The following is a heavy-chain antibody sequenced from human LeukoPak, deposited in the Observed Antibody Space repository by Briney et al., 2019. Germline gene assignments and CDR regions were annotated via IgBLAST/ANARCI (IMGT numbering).Heavy chain of an antibody. V-gene: IGHV1-2*02. CDR2: INPNNGGT. J-gene: IGHJ6*02. Sequence: ASVKVSCKASGYTFTGYYIHWVRQAPGQGLEWMAWINPNNGGTNYAQNFQGRVTMTRDTSISTAYMELSRLSSDDTAVYYCALVYYDILTGNYYYYGMDVWGQGTTVTVSS. CDR1: GYTFTGYY. D-gene: IGHD3-9*01. CDR3: ALVYYDILTGNYYYYGMDV.